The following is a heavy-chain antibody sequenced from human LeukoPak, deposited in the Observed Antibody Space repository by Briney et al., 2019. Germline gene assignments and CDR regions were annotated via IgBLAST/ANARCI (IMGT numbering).Heavy chain of an antibody. CDR3: ARDRYCSSTSCYRDRYYFDY. CDR2: IYTSGST. J-gene: IGHJ4*02. CDR1: GGSISSYY. D-gene: IGHD2-2*01. Sequence: SETLSLTCTVSGGSISSYYWSWIRQPAGKGLEWIGRIYTSGSTNYNPSLKSRVTMSVDTSKNQFSLKLSSVTAADTAVYYCARDRYCSSTSCYRDRYYFDYWGQGTLVTVSS. V-gene: IGHV4-4*07.